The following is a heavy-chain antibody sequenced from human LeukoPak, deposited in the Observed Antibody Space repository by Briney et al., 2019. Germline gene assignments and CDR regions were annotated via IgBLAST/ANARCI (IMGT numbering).Heavy chain of an antibody. CDR3: AKVAPDSRTSGYDGFDY. J-gene: IGHJ4*02. Sequence: PGGTLRLSCAASGFTFSSYGMSWVRQAPAKGLEWVSTISGSGGSTYYADCVTGRFTIYRDNSKNTLYQQMNSLRAEDTAVYYCAKVAPDSRTSGYDGFDYWGQGTLVTVSS. D-gene: IGHD5-12*01. CDR2: ISGSGGST. V-gene: IGHV3-23*01. CDR1: GFTFSSYG.